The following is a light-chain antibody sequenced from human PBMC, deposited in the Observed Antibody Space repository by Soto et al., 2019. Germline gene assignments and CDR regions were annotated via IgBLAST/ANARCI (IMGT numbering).Light chain of an antibody. Sequence: EIVLTQSPATLSVSPGERATLSCRASQSVSSNLAWYQQKPGQAPRLLVYDTSYRATGVPDRFSGSGSGTDFTLTISRLEPEDSAVYYCQQYDSSPWTFGQGTKVDI. CDR2: DTS. CDR3: QQYDSSPWT. CDR1: QSVSSN. J-gene: IGKJ1*01. V-gene: IGKV3-20*01.